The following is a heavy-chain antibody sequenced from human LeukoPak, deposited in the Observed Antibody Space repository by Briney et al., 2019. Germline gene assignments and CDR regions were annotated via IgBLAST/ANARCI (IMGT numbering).Heavy chain of an antibody. V-gene: IGHV4-61*02. CDR3: ARLRVAGDFDY. D-gene: IGHD3-10*01. J-gene: IGHJ4*02. CDR1: GGSISSGSYY. Sequence: TSQTLSLTCTVSGGSISSGSYYWSWIRQPAGKGLEWIGRIYTSGSTNYNPSLKSRVTISVDTPKNQFSLKLSSVTAAHTGVYYCARLRVAGDFDYWGQGSLVPVSS. CDR2: IYTSGST.